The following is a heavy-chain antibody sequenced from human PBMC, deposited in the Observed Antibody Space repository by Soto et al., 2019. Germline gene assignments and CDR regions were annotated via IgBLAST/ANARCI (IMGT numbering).Heavy chain of an antibody. CDR2: IYSGGST. CDR3: ASSLPGYCSSTSCCDY. J-gene: IGHJ4*02. D-gene: IGHD2-2*01. Sequence: PGGSLRLSCAASGFTVSSNYMSWVRQAPGKGLEWVSVIYSGGSTYYADSVKGRFTISRDNSKNTLYLQMNSLRAEDTAVYYCASSLPGYCSSTSCCDYWGQGTLVTVSS. CDR1: GFTVSSNY. V-gene: IGHV3-53*01.